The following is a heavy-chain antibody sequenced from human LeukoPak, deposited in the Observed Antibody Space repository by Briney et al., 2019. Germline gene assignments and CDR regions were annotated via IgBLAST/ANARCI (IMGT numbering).Heavy chain of an antibody. CDR3: ARVTSSWSEDY. CDR1: GGSFSGYY. Sequence: SETLSLTCAVYGGSFSGYYWSWLRQPPGKGLEWIGEINHSGSTTYNPSLKSRATISVDKSKNQFSLKLSSVTAADTAVYYCARVTSSWSEDYWGQGTLVTVSS. J-gene: IGHJ4*02. D-gene: IGHD6-13*01. V-gene: IGHV4-34*01. CDR2: INHSGST.